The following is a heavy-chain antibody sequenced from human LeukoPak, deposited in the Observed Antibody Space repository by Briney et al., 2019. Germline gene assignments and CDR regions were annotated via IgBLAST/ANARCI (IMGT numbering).Heavy chain of an antibody. J-gene: IGHJ5*02. Sequence: ASVKVSCTASGYTFTGYYMRWVRQAPGQGLEWMGLINPSGSSTSYAQKFQGRLSLTRDMSTSTDYMELSSLRSEDTAVYYCARDNSVGDTAWWFDPWGQGTLVTVSS. CDR3: ARDNSVGDTAWWFDP. V-gene: IGHV1-46*01. D-gene: IGHD1-26*01. CDR1: GYTFTGYY. CDR2: INPSGSST.